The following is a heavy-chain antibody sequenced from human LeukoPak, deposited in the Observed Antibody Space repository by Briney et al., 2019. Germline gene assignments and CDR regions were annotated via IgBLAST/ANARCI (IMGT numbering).Heavy chain of an antibody. V-gene: IGHV4-59*01. J-gene: IGHJ4*02. CDR1: GGSISSYY. CDR2: IYYSGST. D-gene: IGHD1-26*01. CDR3: ARGLVGATLDY. Sequence: SETLSLTCTVSGGSISSYYWSWIRQPPGKGLEWIGYIYYSGSTNYNPSLKSRVTISVDTSKNQFSLKLSSVTAADTAVYYCARGLVGATLDYWGQGTLVTVSS.